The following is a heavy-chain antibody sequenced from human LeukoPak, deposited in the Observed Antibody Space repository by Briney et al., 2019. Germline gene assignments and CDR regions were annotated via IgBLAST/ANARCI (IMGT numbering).Heavy chain of an antibody. CDR3: ARDPRPVVVLRFLEWFGPHWFDP. V-gene: IGHV3-30-3*01. Sequence: RPGGSLRLSCAASGFTFSSYAMHWVRQAPGKGLEWVAVISYDGSNKYYADSVKGRFTISRDNSRNTLYLQMNSLRAEDTAVYYCARDPRPVVVLRFLEWFGPHWFDPWGQGTLVTVSS. J-gene: IGHJ5*02. D-gene: IGHD3-3*01. CDR1: GFTFSSYA. CDR2: ISYDGSNK.